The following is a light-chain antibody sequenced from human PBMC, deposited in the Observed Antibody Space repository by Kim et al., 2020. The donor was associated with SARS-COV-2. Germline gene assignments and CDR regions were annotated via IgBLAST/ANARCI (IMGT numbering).Light chain of an antibody. CDR2: STS. Sequence: GGKDPLHCASTTGGDTRGYNPQWFQEKPGKEPRTLIYSTSNKQSRTPARCSGSLLGGKAALTRSGVQPEEEKEYYGRLYYGDAWVCGGGTQLTVL. CDR1: TGGDTRGYN. V-gene: IGLV7-43*01. CDR3: RLYYGDAWV. J-gene: IGLJ3*02.